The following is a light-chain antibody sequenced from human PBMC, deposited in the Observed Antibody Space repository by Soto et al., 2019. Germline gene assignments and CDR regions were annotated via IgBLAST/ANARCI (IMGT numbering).Light chain of an antibody. Sequence: DVVMTQSPLSLPVTLGQPASISCRSSQSLVHSDGKTYLNWFQQRPGQSTRRLIYKVSNRDSGVPDRFSGSVSGTDFTLKISSVEAEDVGVYYCMQSTDWPWTFGQGTKVEIK. CDR3: MQSTDWPWT. CDR1: QSLVHSDGKTY. CDR2: KVS. J-gene: IGKJ1*01. V-gene: IGKV2-30*02.